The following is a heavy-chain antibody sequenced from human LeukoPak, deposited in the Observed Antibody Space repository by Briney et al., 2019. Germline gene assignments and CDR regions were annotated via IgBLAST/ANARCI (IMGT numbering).Heavy chain of an antibody. Sequence: SETLSLTCAVYGGSFSGYYWSWIRQPPGKGLEWIGEINHSGSTNYNPSLRSRVTISVDTSKNQFSLKLSSVTAADTAVYYCASAYSSGWYSDRGYYYYYGMDVWGQGTTVTVSS. J-gene: IGHJ6*02. CDR1: GGSFSGYY. D-gene: IGHD6-19*01. CDR2: INHSGST. V-gene: IGHV4-34*01. CDR3: ASAYSSGWYSDRGYYYYYGMDV.